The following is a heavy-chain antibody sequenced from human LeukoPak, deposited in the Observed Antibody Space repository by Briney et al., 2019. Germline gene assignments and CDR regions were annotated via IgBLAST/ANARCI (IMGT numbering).Heavy chain of an antibody. Sequence: SGGSLRLSCAASGFTVSSNYMSWVRQAPGKGLEGVSVIYSGGSTYYADSVKGRFTISRDNSKNTLYLQMNSLRAEDRAVYYCAREGVAGTDYWGQGTLVTVSS. D-gene: IGHD6-19*01. J-gene: IGHJ4*02. CDR2: IYSGGST. CDR3: AREGVAGTDY. CDR1: GFTVSSNY. V-gene: IGHV3-53*01.